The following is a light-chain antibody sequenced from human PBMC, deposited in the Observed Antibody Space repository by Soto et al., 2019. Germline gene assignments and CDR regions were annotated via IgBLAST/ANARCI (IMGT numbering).Light chain of an antibody. CDR1: QNVRTS. CDR3: QQHSHWPAWT. J-gene: IGKJ1*01. CDR2: GAS. Sequence: EVVLTQSPATLSLSPGERATLSCRASQNVRTSLDWYQQKPGQTPRLLIYGASNRATGIPARFSGSGSGTDFTLTISSLEPEDFAVYYCQQHSHWPAWTFGQGTRVEIQ. V-gene: IGKV3-11*01.